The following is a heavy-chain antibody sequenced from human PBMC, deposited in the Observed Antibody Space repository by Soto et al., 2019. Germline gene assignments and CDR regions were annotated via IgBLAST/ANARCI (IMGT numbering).Heavy chain of an antibody. D-gene: IGHD6-13*01. J-gene: IGHJ6*04. V-gene: IGHV4-39*01. CDR2: IYYSGST. CDR1: GGSISISRYY. CDR3: ASVIAAALVDF. Sequence: SDTLSLTCTVPGGSISISRYYWGWIRQPPGKGLEWIGSIYYSGSTYYNPSLKSRVTISVDTSKNQFSLKLSSVTAADTAVYYCASVIAAALVDFWGKGTTVTVSS.